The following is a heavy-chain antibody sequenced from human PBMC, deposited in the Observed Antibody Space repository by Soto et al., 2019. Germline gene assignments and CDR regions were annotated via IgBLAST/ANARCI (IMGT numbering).Heavy chain of an antibody. CDR2: ISYDGSNK. CDR1: GFTFSSYG. V-gene: IGHV3-30*18. Sequence: HPGGSLRLSCAASGFTFSSYGMHWVRQAPGKGLEWVAVISYDGSNKYYADSVKGRFTISRDNSKNTLYLQMNSLRAEDTAVYYCAKDLYKYSSGWYVLFDYWGQGTLVTVSS. D-gene: IGHD6-19*01. CDR3: AKDLYKYSSGWYVLFDY. J-gene: IGHJ4*02.